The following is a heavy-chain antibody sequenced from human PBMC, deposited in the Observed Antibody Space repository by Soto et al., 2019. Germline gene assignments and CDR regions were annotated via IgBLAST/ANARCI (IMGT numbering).Heavy chain of an antibody. CDR3: ARSYLRGGSYSPY. D-gene: IGHD1-26*01. Sequence: QVQLVQSGAEVKKPGASVKVSCKTSGYIFTDYYMHWVRQARGQGLEWMGWVNPDRGATSYAQRFQGRVTMTRDTSINTAYMELSRLRSDDTAVYYCARSYLRGGSYSPYWGQGTLVTVSS. CDR1: GYIFTDYY. CDR2: VNPDRGAT. J-gene: IGHJ4*02. V-gene: IGHV1-2*02.